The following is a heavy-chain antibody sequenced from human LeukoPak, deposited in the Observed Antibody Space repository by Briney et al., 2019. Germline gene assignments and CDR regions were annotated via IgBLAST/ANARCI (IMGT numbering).Heavy chain of an antibody. CDR2: INSDGSST. J-gene: IGHJ4*02. V-gene: IGHV3-74*01. CDR1: GFTFSDYW. D-gene: IGHD3-10*01. CDR3: ARHRYGAFDY. Sequence: GGSLRLSCAVSGFTFSDYWMHWVRQAPGKGLVWVSRINSDGSSTTYADSVKGRFTISRDNAKNTLYLQMNSLRAEDTAVYYCARHRYGAFDYWGRGTLVTVSS.